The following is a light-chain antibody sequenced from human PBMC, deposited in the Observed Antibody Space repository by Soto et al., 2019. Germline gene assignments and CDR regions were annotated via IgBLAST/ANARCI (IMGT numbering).Light chain of an antibody. J-gene: IGKJ4*01. Sequence: EIVLTQSPDTLSLSPGERATLPCRASHSVGTSLAWYQQKPGQAPSLLISDVSNRATGIPARFSGSGSRTDFTLTISSPEPEDFAVYYCHQHSNWPLTFGGGTKVDIK. CDR3: HQHSNWPLT. CDR1: HSVGTS. CDR2: DVS. V-gene: IGKV3-11*01.